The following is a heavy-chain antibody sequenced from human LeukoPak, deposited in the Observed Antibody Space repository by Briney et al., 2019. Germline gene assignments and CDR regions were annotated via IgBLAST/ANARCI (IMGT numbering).Heavy chain of an antibody. CDR2: IYSGGST. CDR3: AREGPVGSGWYRDYYYYGMDV. V-gene: IGHV3-53*01. Sequence: GGSLRLSCAASGFTVSSNYMSWVRQAPGKGLEWVSVIYSGGSTYYADSVKGRFTISRDNSKNTLYLQMNSLRAKDTAVYYCAREGPVGSGWYRDYYYYGMDVWGQGTTVTVSS. J-gene: IGHJ6*02. D-gene: IGHD6-19*01. CDR1: GFTVSSNY.